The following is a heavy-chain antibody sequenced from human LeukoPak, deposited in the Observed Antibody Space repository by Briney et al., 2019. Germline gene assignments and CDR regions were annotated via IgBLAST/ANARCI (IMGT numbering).Heavy chain of an antibody. CDR2: MSSPGETS. J-gene: IGHJ4*02. D-gene: IGHD3-10*01. CDR3: ARVISGSGSKYFDY. Sequence: PGVSLRLLCAASRFTCSSFRMHWLRQVQGQGLEFVSAMSSPGETSYYANSVKDRFPISRDNSKNTLYLQMGSLRTEEMPVYYCARVISGSGSKYFDYWSQGTPVTVYS. V-gene: IGHV3-64*01. CDR1: RFTCSSFR.